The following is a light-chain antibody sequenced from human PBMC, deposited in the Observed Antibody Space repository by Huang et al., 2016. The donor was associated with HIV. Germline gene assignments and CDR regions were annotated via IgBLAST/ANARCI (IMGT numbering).Light chain of an antibody. CDR2: DAS. V-gene: IGKV3-11*01. CDR1: QSVNSY. Sequence: ETVLTQSPATLSLSPGERATLSCRASQSVNSYLAWYQTKPGQTPRLLIYDASNRATGIPARFSGSGSGTDFTLTISSLEPEDFAVYYCQQRKYWPPITFGQGTRLEIK. J-gene: IGKJ5*01. CDR3: QQRKYWPPIT.